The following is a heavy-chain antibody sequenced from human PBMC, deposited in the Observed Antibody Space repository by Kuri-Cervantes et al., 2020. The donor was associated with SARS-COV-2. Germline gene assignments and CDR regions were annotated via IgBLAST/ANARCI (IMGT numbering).Heavy chain of an antibody. CDR3: ARDKGWELEMGFDY. V-gene: IGHV1-18*01. D-gene: IGHD1-26*01. CDR1: GYTFTSYG. J-gene: IGHJ4*02. CDR2: ISGNNGNT. Sequence: ASVKVSCKASGYTFTSYGITWARQAPGQGLEWMGWISGNNGNTKYTQKLQGRVTMTTDTSTSTAYMELRSLRSDDTAVYYCARDKGWELEMGFDYWGQGTLVTVSS.